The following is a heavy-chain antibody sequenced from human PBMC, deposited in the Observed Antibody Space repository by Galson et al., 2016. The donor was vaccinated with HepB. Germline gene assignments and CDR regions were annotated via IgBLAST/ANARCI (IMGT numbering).Heavy chain of an antibody. J-gene: IGHJ6*02. D-gene: IGHD2-15*01. V-gene: IGHV1-3*01. CDR1: GYTFTTYA. CDR2: INAGNGNT. Sequence: SVKVSCKASGYTFTTYAMHWVRQAPGQRLKWMGWINAGNGNTKYSQKFQGRVTITRDTSASTVYMELSSLRSEDTAVYYCARELFYYYYGMDVWGQGTTVTVSS. CDR3: ARELFYYYYGMDV.